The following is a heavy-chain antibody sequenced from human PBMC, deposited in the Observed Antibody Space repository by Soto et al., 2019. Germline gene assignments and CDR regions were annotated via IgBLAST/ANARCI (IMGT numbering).Heavy chain of an antibody. J-gene: IGHJ5*02. D-gene: IGHD3-10*01. V-gene: IGHV1-69*02. Sequence: QVQLVQSGAEVKKPGSSVKVSCKASGGTFSRYTINWVRQAPGQGREWMGRIIPIAAIANYTQKFQGRVTITVDTSSTTAYMELSSLRSDDTAVYYCARGSTIVRGAPSWFDPWGQGTLVTVSS. CDR3: ARGSTIVRGAPSWFDP. CDR2: IIPIAAIA. CDR1: GGTFSRYT.